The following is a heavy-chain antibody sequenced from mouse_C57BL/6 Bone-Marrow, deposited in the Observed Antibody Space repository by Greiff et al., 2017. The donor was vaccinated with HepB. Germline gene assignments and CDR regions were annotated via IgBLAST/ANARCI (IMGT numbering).Heavy chain of an antibody. D-gene: IGHD1-1*01. J-gene: IGHJ3*01. CDR2: ISSGGSYT. Sequence: EVQVVESGGDLVKPGGSLKLSCAASGFTFSSYCMSWVRQTPDKRLEWVANISSGGSYTYYPDSVKGRFTISRDNAKNTLYLQVSSLKSEDTAVYYCARPPVITTDASFAYWGQGTLVTVSA. CDR1: GFTFSSYC. CDR3: ARPPVITTDASFAY. V-gene: IGHV5-6*01.